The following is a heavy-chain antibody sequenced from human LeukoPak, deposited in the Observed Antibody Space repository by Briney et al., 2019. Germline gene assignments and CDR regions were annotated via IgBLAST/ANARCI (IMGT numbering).Heavy chain of an antibody. CDR1: GYTFTGYY. D-gene: IGHD3-9*01. Sequence: GASVKVSCKASGYTFTGYYMHWVRQAPGQGLEWMGWINPNSGGTNYAQKFQGRVTMTRDTSISTAYMELSRLRSDDTAVYYCARDGFDWLLYYRLEVESFDYWGQGTLVTVSS. J-gene: IGHJ4*02. V-gene: IGHV1-2*02. CDR3: ARDGFDWLLYYRLEVESFDY. CDR2: INPNSGGT.